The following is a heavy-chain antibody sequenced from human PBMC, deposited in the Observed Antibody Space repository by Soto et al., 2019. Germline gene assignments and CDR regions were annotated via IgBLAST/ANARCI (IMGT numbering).Heavy chain of an antibody. CDR1: GGSFSGYY. CDR2: INHSGST. CDR3: ARANYDFWSGYSSDAFDI. Sequence: SETLSLTCAVYGGSFSGYYWSWIRQPPGKGLEWIGEINHSGSTNYNPSLKSRATISVDTSKNQFSLKLSSVTAADTAVYYCARANYDFWSGYSSDAFDIWGQGTMVTVSS. V-gene: IGHV4-34*01. J-gene: IGHJ3*02. D-gene: IGHD3-3*01.